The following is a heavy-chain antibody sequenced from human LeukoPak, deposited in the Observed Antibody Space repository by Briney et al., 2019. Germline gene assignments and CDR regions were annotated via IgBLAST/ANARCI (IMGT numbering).Heavy chain of an antibody. CDR2: IKQDGSEK. D-gene: IGHD3-3*01. CDR3: ARDFWSGYSDY. V-gene: IGHV3-7*01. J-gene: IGHJ4*02. Sequence: GGSLRLSCAASGFTSSSYWMSWVRQAPGKGLEWVANIKQDGSEKYYVDSVKGRFTISRDNAKNSLYLQMNSLRAEDTAVYYCARDFWSGYSDYWGQGTLVTVSS. CDR1: GFTSSSYW.